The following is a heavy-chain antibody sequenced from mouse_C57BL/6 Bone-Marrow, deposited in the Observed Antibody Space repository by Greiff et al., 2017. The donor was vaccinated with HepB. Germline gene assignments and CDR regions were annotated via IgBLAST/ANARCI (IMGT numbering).Heavy chain of an antibody. CDR2: IDPENGDT. J-gene: IGHJ2*01. D-gene: IGHD2-4*01. Sequence: EVHLVESGAELVRPGASVKLSCTASGFNIKDDYMHWVKQRPEQGLEWIGWIDPENGDTEYASKFQGKATITADTSSNTAYLQLSSLTSEDTAVYYCTTMITTAFDYWGQGTTLTVSS. CDR1: GFNIKDDY. V-gene: IGHV14-4*01. CDR3: TTMITTAFDY.